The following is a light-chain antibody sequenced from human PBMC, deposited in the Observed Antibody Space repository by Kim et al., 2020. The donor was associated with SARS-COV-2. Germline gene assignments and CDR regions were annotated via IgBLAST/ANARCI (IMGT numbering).Light chain of an antibody. CDR2: DVS. J-gene: IGLJ2*01. CDR3: SSYSGTSDLL. Sequence: QSALAQPASVSGSRGQSITISCTGTSSDVGGHHYVSWYQKYPGEAPKLIIYDVSYRPSGVSNRFSGSKSGDTASLAISGLLTEDEAEYYCSSYSGTSDLLFGGGTKVTVL. CDR1: SSDVGGHHY. V-gene: IGLV2-14*01.